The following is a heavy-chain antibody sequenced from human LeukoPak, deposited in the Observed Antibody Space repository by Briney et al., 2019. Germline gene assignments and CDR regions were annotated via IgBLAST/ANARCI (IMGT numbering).Heavy chain of an antibody. V-gene: IGHV3-21*01. CDR1: GFTFSSYW. Sequence: GGSLRLSCAASGFTFSSYWMSWVRQAPGKGLEWVSSISSSSSYIYYADSVKGRFTISRDNAKNSLYLQMNSLRAEDTAVYYCARGPGYCSGGSCYSPGYWGQGTLVTVSS. CDR2: ISSSSSYI. D-gene: IGHD2-15*01. J-gene: IGHJ4*02. CDR3: ARGPGYCSGGSCYSPGY.